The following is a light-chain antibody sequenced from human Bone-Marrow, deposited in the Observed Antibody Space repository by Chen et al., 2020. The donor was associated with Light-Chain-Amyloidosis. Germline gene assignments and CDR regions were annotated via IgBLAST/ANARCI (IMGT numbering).Light chain of an antibody. CDR1: QTISSNY. CDR2: GSS. CDR3: QQYGTSPLT. Sequence: EIVLTQSPGTLSLSPGEGANLSCRASQTISSNYLTWYQQTFGQAPRLLIYGSSSRATGIPDRFTCSGSWTDFTLTSNRLEPEDFAMYYCQQYGTSPLTFGAGTKVEIK. V-gene: IGKV3-20*01. J-gene: IGKJ4*01.